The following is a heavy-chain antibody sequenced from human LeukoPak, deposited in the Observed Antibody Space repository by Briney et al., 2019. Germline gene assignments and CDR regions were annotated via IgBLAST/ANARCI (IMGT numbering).Heavy chain of an antibody. Sequence: SETLSLTCTVSGGSISSYYWSWIRQPPGKGLERIGYIYYSGSTNYNPSLKSRVTISVDTSKNQFSLKLSSVTAADTAVYYCARTLYYYDSSGVQYYFDYWGQGTLVTVSS. D-gene: IGHD3-22*01. CDR1: GGSISSYY. CDR2: IYYSGST. J-gene: IGHJ4*02. CDR3: ARTLYYYDSSGVQYYFDY. V-gene: IGHV4-59*01.